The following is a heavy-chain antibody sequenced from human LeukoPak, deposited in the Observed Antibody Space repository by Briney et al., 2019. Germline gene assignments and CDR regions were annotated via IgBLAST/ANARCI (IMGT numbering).Heavy chain of an antibody. Sequence: SVKVSCKASRGTFSSYAISWVRQAPGQGLDWMGGIIPIFGTANYAQKFQGRVTITADESTSTAYMELSSLRSEDTAVYYCASSPEDGSGSYYFDYWGQGTLVTVSS. CDR1: RGTFSSYA. CDR3: ASSPEDGSGSYYFDY. D-gene: IGHD3-10*01. V-gene: IGHV1-69*01. CDR2: IIPIFGTA. J-gene: IGHJ4*02.